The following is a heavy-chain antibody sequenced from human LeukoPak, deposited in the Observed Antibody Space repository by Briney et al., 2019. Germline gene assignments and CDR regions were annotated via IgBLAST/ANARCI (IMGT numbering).Heavy chain of an antibody. CDR3: ARDPRNQIVVVPAAHPDGMDV. CDR2: ISVSNGNT. J-gene: IGHJ6*02. D-gene: IGHD2-2*01. Sequence: ASVKVSCKASGSTFTSYVITWVRQPPGQGLGWMGWISVSNGNTNYAQKLQGRVTMTTDTSTSTAYMELRSLRSDDTAVYYCARDPRNQIVVVPAAHPDGMDVWGQGTTVTVSS. V-gene: IGHV1-18*01. CDR1: GSTFTSYV.